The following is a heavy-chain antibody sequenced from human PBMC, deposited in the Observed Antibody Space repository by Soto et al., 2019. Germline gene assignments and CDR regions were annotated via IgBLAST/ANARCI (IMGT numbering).Heavy chain of an antibody. CDR2: ISGSGVST. D-gene: IGHD3-16*01. CDR3: AKYDGEYY. CDR1: VFTFSSYA. J-gene: IGHJ4*02. V-gene: IGHV3-23*01. Sequence: VQLLESGGGLVHPGGSMILSCSASVFTFSSYAMSWVRQAPGKGLEWVSAISGSGVSTYYADSVKGLFTISRDNSENTLYQQMNSLGAEDTALYDCAKYDGEYYWGQGTLVSASS.